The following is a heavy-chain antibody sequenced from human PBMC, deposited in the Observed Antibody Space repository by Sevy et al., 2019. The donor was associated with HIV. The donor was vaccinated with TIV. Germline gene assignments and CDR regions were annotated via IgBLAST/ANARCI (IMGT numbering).Heavy chain of an antibody. D-gene: IGHD2-21*02. CDR2: ISWNSVNI. CDR1: GFTFNDYA. J-gene: IGHJ4*02. V-gene: IGHV3-9*01. CDR3: AKDFNSGTLRWYCSDH. Sequence: GGSLRLSCAASGFTFNDYAMHWVRQAPGKGLEWVSSISWNSVNIDYADSVKDRFTISRDNAKNSLYLHMSSPRGEDTALYYCAKDFNSGTLRWYCSDHWGQGTLVTVSS.